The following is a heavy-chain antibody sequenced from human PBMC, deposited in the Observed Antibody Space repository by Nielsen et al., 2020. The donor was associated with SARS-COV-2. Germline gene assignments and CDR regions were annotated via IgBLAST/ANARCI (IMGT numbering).Heavy chain of an antibody. CDR1: GGTFSSYA. CDR2: ILPSLRTA. J-gene: IGHJ5*02. CDR3: ARGQAYGSGTYHNPMWFDP. V-gene: IGHV1-69*10. D-gene: IGHD3-10*01. Sequence: SVKVSCKASGGTFSSYAVSWVRQAPGHGPEWMGGILPSLRTANYAPKFQGRVAMTRDTSTSTVSMEMSSLRFEDTAVYYCARGQAYGSGTYHNPMWFDPWGQGTLVTVSS.